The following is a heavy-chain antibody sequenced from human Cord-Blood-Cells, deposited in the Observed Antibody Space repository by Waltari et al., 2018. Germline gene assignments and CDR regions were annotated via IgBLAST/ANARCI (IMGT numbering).Heavy chain of an antibody. J-gene: IGHJ3*02. V-gene: IGHV4-34*01. CDR3: ARTYMVRGVIIKKDAFDI. D-gene: IGHD3-10*01. CDR2: INHSGST. CDR1: GGSFSGYY. Sequence: QVQLQQWGAGLLKPSETLSLTCAVYGGSFSGYYWSWIRQPPGKGLEWIGEINHSGSTNYNPSLKSLVTISVDTSKNQFSLKLSSVTAADTAVYYCARTYMVRGVIIKKDAFDIWGQGTMVTVSS.